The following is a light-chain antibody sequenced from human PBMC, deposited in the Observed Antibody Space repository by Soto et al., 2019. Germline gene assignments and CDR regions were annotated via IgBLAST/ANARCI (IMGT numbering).Light chain of an antibody. CDR2: EVS. J-gene: IGKJ5*01. CDR3: MESKQRPPT. CDR1: QSLLHITGETF. V-gene: IGKV2D-29*02. Sequence: DVVMTQTPLSLSVTPGQPASISCKSSQSLLHITGETFLFWYLQKPGQSPQLLIYEVSTRVSGVPDRLSGSGSGTDFTLEISRVGTDDVGIDYCMESKQRPPTFGQGARLGI.